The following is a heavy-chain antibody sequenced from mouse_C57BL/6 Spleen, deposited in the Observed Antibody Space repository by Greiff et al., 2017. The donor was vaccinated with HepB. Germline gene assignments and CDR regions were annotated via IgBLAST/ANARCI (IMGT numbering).Heavy chain of an antibody. J-gene: IGHJ2*01. CDR2: INPSSGYT. D-gene: IGHD2-4*01. CDR1: GYTFTSYT. Sequence: VQLQQSGAELARPGASVKMSCKASGYTFTSYTMHWVKQRPGQGLEWIGYINPSSGYTKYNQKFKDKATLTADKSSSTAYMKLSSLTSEDSAVYYCARGGYDYDEGFDYWGQGTTLTVSS. V-gene: IGHV1-4*01. CDR3: ARGGYDYDEGFDY.